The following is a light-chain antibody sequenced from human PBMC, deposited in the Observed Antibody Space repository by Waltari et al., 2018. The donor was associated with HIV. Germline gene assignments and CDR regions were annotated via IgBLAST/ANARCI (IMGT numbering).Light chain of an antibody. Sequence: QSILTQPPSVSAAPGQKVTISCPGHNSNLGNNFVSWYQQVPGRAPRLPIYDNEERPSGIPDRFSASRAGVSATLGIAGLQIVDEADYYCGTWDSSLSLYVFGPGTTVAVL. V-gene: IGLV1-51*01. J-gene: IGLJ1*01. CDR2: DNE. CDR1: NSNLGNNF. CDR3: GTWDSSLSLYV.